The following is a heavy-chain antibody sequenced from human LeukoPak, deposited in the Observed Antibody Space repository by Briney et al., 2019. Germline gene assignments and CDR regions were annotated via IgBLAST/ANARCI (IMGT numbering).Heavy chain of an antibody. CDR2: IIPILGIA. D-gene: IGHD6-13*01. Sequence: SVKVTCKASGGTFSSYAISWVRQAPGQGLEWMGRIIPILGIANYAQKFQGRVTITADKSTSTAYMELSSLRSEDTAVYYCASSIAAAGMSYYYGMDVWGQGTTVTVSS. V-gene: IGHV1-69*04. J-gene: IGHJ6*02. CDR1: GGTFSSYA. CDR3: ASSIAAAGMSYYYGMDV.